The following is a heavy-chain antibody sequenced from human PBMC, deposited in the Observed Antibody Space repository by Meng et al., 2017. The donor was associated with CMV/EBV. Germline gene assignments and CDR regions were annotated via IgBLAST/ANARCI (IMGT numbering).Heavy chain of an antibody. CDR3: RAEAAAGTDIDY. V-gene: IGHV3-73*01. CDR1: GFTFSGSA. J-gene: IGHJ4*02. D-gene: IGHD6-13*01. CDR2: IRSKANSYAT. Sequence: GESLKISCAASGFTFSGSAMHWVRQASGKGLEWVGRIRSKANSYATAYAASVKGGFTISRDDSKNTAYLQMNSLKTEDTAVYYCRAEAAAGTDIDYWGQGTLVTVSS.